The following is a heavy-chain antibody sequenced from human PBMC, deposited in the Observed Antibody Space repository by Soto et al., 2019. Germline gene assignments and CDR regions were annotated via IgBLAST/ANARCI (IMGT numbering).Heavy chain of an antibody. Sequence: SETLSLTCTVSGGSISSYYWSWIRQPPGKGLEWIGYIYYSGSTNYNPSLKSRVTISVDTSKNQFSLKLSSVTAADTAVYYCARTLLRYFDWSPMDVWGQGTTVTVSS. CDR3: ARTLLRYFDWSPMDV. CDR1: GGSISSYY. V-gene: IGHV4-59*01. D-gene: IGHD3-9*01. CDR2: IYYSGST. J-gene: IGHJ6*02.